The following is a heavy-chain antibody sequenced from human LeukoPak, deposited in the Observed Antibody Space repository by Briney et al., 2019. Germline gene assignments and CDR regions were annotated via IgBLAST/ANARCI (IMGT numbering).Heavy chain of an antibody. CDR3: ARAEGYDILTGLDY. V-gene: IGHV3-23*01. CDR1: GFTFSSYA. D-gene: IGHD3-9*01. J-gene: IGHJ4*02. CDR2: IGASGGST. Sequence: GGSLRLSCATSGFTFSSYAMSWVRQAPGKGLEWVSGIGASGGSTYYADSVKGRFTISRDNSKNTLYLQMNSLRTEDTAVYYCARAEGYDILTGLDYWGQGTLVTVSS.